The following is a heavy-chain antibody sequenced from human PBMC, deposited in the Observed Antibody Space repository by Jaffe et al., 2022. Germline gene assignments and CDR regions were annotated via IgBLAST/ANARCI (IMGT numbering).Heavy chain of an antibody. Sequence: EVQLVESGGGLVQPGRSLRLSCTASGFTFGDYAMSWVRQAPGKGLEWVGFIRSKAYGGTTEYAASVKGRFTISRDDSKSIAYLQMNSLKTEDTAVYYCTRDHRSPLKYSSSWVDAFDIWGQGTMVTVSS. V-gene: IGHV3-49*04. CDR3: TRDHRSPLKYSSSWVDAFDI. CDR1: GFTFGDYA. J-gene: IGHJ3*02. D-gene: IGHD6-13*01. CDR2: IRSKAYGGTT.